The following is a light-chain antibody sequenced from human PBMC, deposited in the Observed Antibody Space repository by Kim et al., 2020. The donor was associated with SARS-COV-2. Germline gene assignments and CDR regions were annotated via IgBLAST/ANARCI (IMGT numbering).Light chain of an antibody. V-gene: IGLV3-19*01. CDR2: GRN. CDR1: SLRRYY. CDR3: SSRGSSENVL. Sequence: SELTQDPAVSVAVGQTVKITCQGDSLRRYYASWYQQKPGQAPVLVIYGRNSRPSGIPERLSGSTSGNTASLIITGAQAEDEADYYCSSRGSSENVLFGGGTQLTVL. J-gene: IGLJ3*02.